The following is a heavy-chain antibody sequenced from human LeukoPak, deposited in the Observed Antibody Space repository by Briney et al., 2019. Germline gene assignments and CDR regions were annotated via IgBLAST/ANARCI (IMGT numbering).Heavy chain of an antibody. D-gene: IGHD3-3*01. J-gene: IGHJ4*02. V-gene: IGHV4-61*05. Sequence: SETLSLTCTVSGGSISSSSYYWGWIRQPPGRGLEWIGYIYYSGGTNYNPSLKSRVTISVDTSKNQFSLKLTSVTAADTAVYYCARHLRYDFWSDSDWGQGTLVTVSS. CDR3: ARHLRYDFWSDSD. CDR2: IYYSGGT. CDR1: GGSISSSSYY.